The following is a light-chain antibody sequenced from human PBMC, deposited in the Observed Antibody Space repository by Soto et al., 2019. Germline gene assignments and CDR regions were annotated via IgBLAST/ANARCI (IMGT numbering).Light chain of an antibody. Sequence: EIVLTQSPGTLSLSPGDGATLSCRASQSISKYLAWYQQKPGQAPRLVIYLASTRATGIPHRFSGSGSGTDFTLTISSLEPEDYAVYYCQQYGSSSYTFGQGTKLEI. CDR3: QQYGSSSYT. J-gene: IGKJ2*01. CDR2: LAS. CDR1: QSISKY. V-gene: IGKV3-20*01.